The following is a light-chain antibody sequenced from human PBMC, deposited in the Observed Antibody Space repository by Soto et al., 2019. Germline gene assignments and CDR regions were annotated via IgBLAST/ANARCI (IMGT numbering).Light chain of an antibody. Sequence: QSALTQPASVSGSPGQSITISCTGTSSDVGSYNLVSWYQHHPGKAPKLMIYEGSKRPSGVSTRFSGSKSGNTASLTISGLQAEDAADYYCCSYAGSSTWVFGGGTQLTVL. CDR2: EGS. CDR1: SSDVGSYNL. V-gene: IGLV2-23*01. CDR3: CSYAGSSTWV. J-gene: IGLJ3*02.